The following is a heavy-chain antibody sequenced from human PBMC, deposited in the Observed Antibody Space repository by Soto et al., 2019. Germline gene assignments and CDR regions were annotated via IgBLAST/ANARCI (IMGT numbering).Heavy chain of an antibody. CDR1: GFTFSSYA. J-gene: IGHJ4*02. CDR2: IDNSGGIT. Sequence: PWGSLRLSCAASGFTFSSYAMTWVRQAPGKGLEWVPTIDNSGGITYYADSVKGRFTISRDNSKNTLYLQMNSLRAEDTAVYYSEKETFDTSMAKTDYWGQGTLVTVSS. V-gene: IGHV3-23*01. CDR3: EKETFDTSMAKTDY. D-gene: IGHD5-18*01.